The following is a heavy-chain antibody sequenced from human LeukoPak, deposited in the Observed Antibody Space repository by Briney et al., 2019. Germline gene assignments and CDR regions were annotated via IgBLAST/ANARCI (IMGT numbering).Heavy chain of an antibody. Sequence: SETLSLTCTVSGGSISSYYWSWIRQPPGKGLEWIGNIYYSGSTNYNPSLKSRVAISVDTSKNQFSLKLSSVTAADTAVYYCTRGGGYSSSTGAFDIWGQGTMVTVSS. J-gene: IGHJ3*02. D-gene: IGHD6-6*01. CDR3: TRGGGYSSSTGAFDI. CDR1: GGSISSYY. CDR2: IYYSGST. V-gene: IGHV4-59*01.